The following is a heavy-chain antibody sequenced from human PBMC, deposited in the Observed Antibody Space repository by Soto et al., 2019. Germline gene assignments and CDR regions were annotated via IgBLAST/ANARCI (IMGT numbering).Heavy chain of an antibody. Sequence: GESLKISCKGSGYSFTSYWIGWVRQMPGKGLEWMGIIYPGDSDTRYSPSFQGQVTISADKSISTAYLQWSSLKASDTAMYYCATGSSWLDYHYYYGMDVWGQGTTVTLSS. CDR2: IYPGDSDT. CDR3: ATGSSWLDYHYYYGMDV. V-gene: IGHV5-51*01. D-gene: IGHD6-13*01. CDR1: GYSFTSYW. J-gene: IGHJ6*02.